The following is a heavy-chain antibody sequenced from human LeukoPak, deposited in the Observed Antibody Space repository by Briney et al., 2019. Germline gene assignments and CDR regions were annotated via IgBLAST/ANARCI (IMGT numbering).Heavy chain of an antibody. V-gene: IGHV4-59*11. CDR3: ARDLVTVTKGFDI. CDR1: GDSFSSHY. CDR2: ISHIGRT. Sequence: SETLSLTCAVSGDSFSSHYLTWIRQSPGTGQEWIGYISHIGRTNYNASLRSRVTISIDASKNQFSLKLRSVTAADTAVYYCARDLVTVTKGFDIWGQGTMVSVSS. J-gene: IGHJ3*02. D-gene: IGHD4-17*01.